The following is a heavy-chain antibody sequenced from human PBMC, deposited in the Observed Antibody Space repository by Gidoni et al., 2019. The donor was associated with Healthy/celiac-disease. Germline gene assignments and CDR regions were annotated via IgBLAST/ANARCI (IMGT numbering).Heavy chain of an antibody. CDR2: IYPGASDT. CDR3: ARRGYYDSSGFRGFDY. J-gene: IGHJ4*02. CDR1: GYSFTSYW. Sequence: EVQLVQSGAEEKKPVESLKISGKGSGYSFTSYWIGWVRQMPGKGLEWMGIIYPGASDTRYSPSFQGQVTIAADKSISTAYLQWSSLKASDTAMYYCARRGYYDSSGFRGFDYWGQGTLVTVSS. V-gene: IGHV5-51*01. D-gene: IGHD3-22*01.